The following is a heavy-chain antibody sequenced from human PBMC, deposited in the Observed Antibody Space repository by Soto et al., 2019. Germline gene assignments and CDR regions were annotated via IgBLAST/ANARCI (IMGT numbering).Heavy chain of an antibody. CDR2: IIPIFGTA. Sequence: SVKVSCKASGGTFSSYAISWVRQAPGQGLEWMGGIIPIFGTANYAQKFQGRVTITADESTSTAYMELSSLRSEDTAVYYCARAVVDYDAFYGMDVWGQGTTVTVSS. CDR1: GGTFSSYA. CDR3: ARAVVDYDAFYGMDV. V-gene: IGHV1-69*13. D-gene: IGHD4-17*01. J-gene: IGHJ6*02.